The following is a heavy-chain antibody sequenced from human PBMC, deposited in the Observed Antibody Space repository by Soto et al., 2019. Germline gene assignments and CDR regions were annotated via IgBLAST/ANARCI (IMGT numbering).Heavy chain of an antibody. CDR2: IYPGDSDT. J-gene: IGHJ6*02. CDR3: ARPACSNYGGYYYGMDV. CDR1: GYTFTSYW. D-gene: IGHD3-10*01. V-gene: IGHV5-51*01. Sequence: GESLKISCRASGYTFTSYWIGGVRQMPGKGLEWMGFIYPGDSDTRYSPSFQGQVTISADKSISTAYLQWSSLRASDTAMYYCARPACSNYGGYYYGMDVWGQGTTVTVSS.